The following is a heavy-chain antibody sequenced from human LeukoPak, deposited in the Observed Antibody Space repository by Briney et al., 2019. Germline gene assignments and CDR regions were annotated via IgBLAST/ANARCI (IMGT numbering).Heavy chain of an antibody. J-gene: IGHJ5*02. CDR1: GFTFSNYW. V-gene: IGHV3-74*01. CDR2: INSDASST. CDR3: AKSDWFDP. Sequence: PGGSLRLSCEASGFTFSNYWMHWVRQAPGKGLVWVSRINSDASSTTYADSVKGRFTISRDSAKNTLYLQMNSLRAEDTAVYYCAKSDWFDPWGQGTLVTVSS.